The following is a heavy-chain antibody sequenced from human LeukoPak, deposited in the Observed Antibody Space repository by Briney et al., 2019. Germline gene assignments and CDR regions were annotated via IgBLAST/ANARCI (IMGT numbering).Heavy chain of an antibody. Sequence: SETLSLTCAVYGGSLSGYYWSWIRQPPGKGLEWIGEINHSGSTNYNPSLKSRVTISVDTSKNQFSLKLSSVTAADTAVYYCARVRWSLWIYDYWGQGTLVTVSS. CDR2: INHSGST. V-gene: IGHV4-34*01. CDR3: ARVRWSLWIYDY. CDR1: GGSLSGYY. J-gene: IGHJ4*02. D-gene: IGHD5-12*01.